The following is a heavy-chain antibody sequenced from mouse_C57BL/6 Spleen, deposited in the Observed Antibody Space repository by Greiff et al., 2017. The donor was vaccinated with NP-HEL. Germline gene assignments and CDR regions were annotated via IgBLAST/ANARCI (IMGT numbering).Heavy chain of an antibody. Sequence: EVHLVESGGGLVKPGGSLKLSCAASGFTFSSYAMSWVRQTPEKRLEWVATISDGGSYTYYPDNVKGRFTISRDNAKNNLYLQMSHLKSEDTAMYYCARDRLPEAMDYWGQGTSVTVSS. CDR1: GFTFSSYA. V-gene: IGHV5-4*01. CDR3: ARDRLPEAMDY. D-gene: IGHD5-5*01. J-gene: IGHJ4*01. CDR2: ISDGGSYT.